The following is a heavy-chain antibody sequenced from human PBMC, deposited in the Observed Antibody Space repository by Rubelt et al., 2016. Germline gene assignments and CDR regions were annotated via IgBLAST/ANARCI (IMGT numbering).Heavy chain of an antibody. V-gene: IGHV4-34*01. CDR2: INHSGST. CDR1: GGSFSGYY. Sequence: QVQLQQWGAGLLKPSETLSLTCAVYGGSFSGYYWNWIRQPPGKGLEWIGEINHSGSTNYNPSLKSRVTISVDTSKNQFSRKLSSGTAADTAVDYCARGGKQQLGPYYYVMDVWGQGTTVTVSS. D-gene: IGHD6-13*01. CDR3: ARGGKQQLGPYYYVMDV. J-gene: IGHJ6*02.